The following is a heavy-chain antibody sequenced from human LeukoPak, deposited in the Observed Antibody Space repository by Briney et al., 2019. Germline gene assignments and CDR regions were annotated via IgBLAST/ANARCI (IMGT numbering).Heavy chain of an antibody. CDR1: GFTFSSYW. D-gene: IGHD2-2*01. Sequence: GGSLRLSCAASGFTFSSYWMHWVRQAPGEGLVWVSRINTDGSSTNYADSVKGRFTISRDNAKNTLYLQMNSLRAEDTAVYYCARGGPYCSSTSCQIDYWGQGTLVTVSS. CDR3: ARGGPYCSSTSCQIDY. CDR2: INTDGSST. J-gene: IGHJ4*02. V-gene: IGHV3-74*01.